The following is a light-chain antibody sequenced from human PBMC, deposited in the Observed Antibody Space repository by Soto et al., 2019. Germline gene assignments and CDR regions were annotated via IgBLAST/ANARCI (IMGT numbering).Light chain of an antibody. CDR3: QQTFGTPPT. J-gene: IGKJ2*01. Sequence: DIQMTQSPSSLSAFVGDRVTITCRASQSISNHLNWYQQKPAKAPKLLIYAATSLQRGVPSRFSGSGSGTDFTLTISTLQPEDFATYYCQQTFGTPPTFGQGTKLEIK. CDR1: QSISNH. CDR2: AAT. V-gene: IGKV1-39*01.